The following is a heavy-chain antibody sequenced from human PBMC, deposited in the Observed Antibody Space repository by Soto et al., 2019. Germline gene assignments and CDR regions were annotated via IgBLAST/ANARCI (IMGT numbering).Heavy chain of an antibody. V-gene: IGHV3-7*01. D-gene: IGHD1-26*01. CDR1: GFSFGTYW. CDR2: INQDGSEK. Sequence: EVQLVDSGGGLVQPGGSLRLSCAASGFSFGTYWMSWVRQAPGKGLEWVAIINQDGSEKYYVGPVKGRFTISRDNAEKSLHLQMNSLRGEDTAVYYCARDKIVGATKFDNWGQGTLVTVSS. CDR3: ARDKIVGATKFDN. J-gene: IGHJ4*02.